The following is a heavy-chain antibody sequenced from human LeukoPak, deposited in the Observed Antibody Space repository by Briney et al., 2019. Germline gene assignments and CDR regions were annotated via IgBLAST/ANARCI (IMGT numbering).Heavy chain of an antibody. J-gene: IGHJ4*02. CDR3: ARDLPGIAAAGTMSGFDY. Sequence: SVKVSCKASGGTFSSYAISWVRQAPGQVLEWMGGIIPIFGTANYAQKFQGRVTITADKSTSTAYMELSSLRSEDTAVYYCARDLPGIAAAGTMSGFDYRGQGTLVTVSS. CDR1: GGTFSSYA. V-gene: IGHV1-69*06. D-gene: IGHD6-13*01. CDR2: IIPIFGTA.